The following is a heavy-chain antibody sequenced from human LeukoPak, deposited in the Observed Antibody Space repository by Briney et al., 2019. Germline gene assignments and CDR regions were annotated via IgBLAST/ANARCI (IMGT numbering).Heavy chain of an antibody. CDR1: GYTFTSYG. D-gene: IGHD6-13*01. CDR3: ARGRWIAAAADYYYYGMAV. Sequence: SSVKVSCKASGYTFTSYGISWLRQAPGQGLDWMGWISSYNGNTNYAHKLQGRVTMTTDTSTSTAYMELRSLRSADTAVYYCARGRWIAAAADYYYYGMAVWSKGTTVTVSS. J-gene: IGHJ6*04. CDR2: ISSYNGNT. V-gene: IGHV1-18*04.